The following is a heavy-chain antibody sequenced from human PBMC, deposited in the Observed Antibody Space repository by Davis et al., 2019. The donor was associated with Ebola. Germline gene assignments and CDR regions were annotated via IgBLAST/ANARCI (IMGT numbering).Heavy chain of an antibody. V-gene: IGHV1-46*01. D-gene: IGHD6-13*01. Sequence: ASVKVSCKASGYTFTGYYIHWVRQAPGQGLEWMGIIYPSGGSTSYTQKFLGRVTMTRDTSTSTVYMELSSLTSEDTAVYYCARDLRSWAAAAGDFDYWGQGTLVTVSS. CDR3: ARDLRSWAAAAGDFDY. CDR2: IYPSGGST. J-gene: IGHJ4*02. CDR1: GYTFTGYY.